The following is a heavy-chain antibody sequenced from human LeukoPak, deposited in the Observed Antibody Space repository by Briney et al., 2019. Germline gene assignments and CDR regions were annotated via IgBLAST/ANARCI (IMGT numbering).Heavy chain of an antibody. CDR2: IRYDGSNK. Sequence: TGGSLRLSCGASGFTFSSYGMHWVRQAPEKGLEWVAFIRYDGSNKNCADSVKGRFTISRDNSQYTLYLQMNNLRPEDTAVYYCAKVYEYGDNDWFDSWRQGTLVTVSS. CDR1: GFTFSSYG. D-gene: IGHD4-17*01. V-gene: IGHV3-30*02. CDR3: AKVYEYGDNDWFDS. J-gene: IGHJ5*01.